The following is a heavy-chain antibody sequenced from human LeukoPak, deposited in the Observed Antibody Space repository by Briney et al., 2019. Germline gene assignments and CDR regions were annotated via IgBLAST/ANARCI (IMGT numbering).Heavy chain of an antibody. CDR2: IIPIFGTA. Sequence: SVKVSCKASGGTFSSYAISWVRQAPGQGLEWRGGIIPIFGTANYAQKFQGRVTITADESTSTAYMELSSLRSEDTAVYYCARSSMAHYYYYYMDVWGKGTTVTISS. CDR3: ARSSMAHYYYYYMDV. D-gene: IGHD2/OR15-2a*01. J-gene: IGHJ6*03. CDR1: GGTFSSYA. V-gene: IGHV1-69*13.